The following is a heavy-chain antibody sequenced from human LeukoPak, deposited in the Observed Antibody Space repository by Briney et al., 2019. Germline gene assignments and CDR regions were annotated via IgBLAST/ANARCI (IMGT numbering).Heavy chain of an antibody. V-gene: IGHV3-21*01. CDR1: GFTFNNYN. D-gene: IGHD6-19*01. J-gene: IGHJ4*02. CDR3: ASPPHPGIAVASY. CDR2: ITSSGTYI. Sequence: GGSLRLSCATSGFTFNNYNMNWVRQAPGRALEWVSSITSSGTYIFYADSVKGRFTISRDNSKNTLYLQMNSLRAEDTAVYYCASPPHPGIAVASYWGQGTLVTVSS.